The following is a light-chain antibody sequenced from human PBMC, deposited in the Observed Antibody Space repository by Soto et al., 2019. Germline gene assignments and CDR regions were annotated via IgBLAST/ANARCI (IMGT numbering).Light chain of an antibody. Sequence: QSVLAQPASVSGSPGQSITISCTGTSSDVGAYDFVSWYQQHPDKAHKLMIYEVSNRPSGVSYRFSGSKSVNTATLTISGLQAEDEADYYCSSYTTSSTRVFGTGTKLTVL. CDR1: SSDVGAYDF. CDR2: EVS. J-gene: IGLJ1*01. CDR3: SSYTTSSTRV. V-gene: IGLV2-14*03.